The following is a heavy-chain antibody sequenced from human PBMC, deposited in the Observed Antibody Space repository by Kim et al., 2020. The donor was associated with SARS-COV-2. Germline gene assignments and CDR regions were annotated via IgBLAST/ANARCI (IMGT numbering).Heavy chain of an antibody. J-gene: IGHJ4*02. CDR1: GFTFDDYA. CDR3: AKDRGAAAGTEGEYYFDY. CDR2: ISWNSGSI. D-gene: IGHD6-13*01. V-gene: IGHV3-9*01. Sequence: GGSLRLSCAASGFTFDDYAMHWVRQAPGKGLEWVSGISWNSGSIGYADSVKGRFTISRDNAKNSLYLQMNSLRAEDTALYYCAKDRGAAAGTEGEYYFDYWGQGTLVTVSS.